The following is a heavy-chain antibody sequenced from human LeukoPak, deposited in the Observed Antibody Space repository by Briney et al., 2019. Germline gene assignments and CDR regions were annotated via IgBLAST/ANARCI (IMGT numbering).Heavy chain of an antibody. CDR1: GYIFTSYW. CDR2: IYPGDSDT. D-gene: IGHD2-2*01. CDR3: ARHVNVAVPGGY. J-gene: IGHJ4*02. V-gene: IGHV5-51*01. Sequence: GGALEISCKGSGYIFTSYWIGWVRQMPGKGLEGMGIIYPGDSDTRYSPSFQGQVTISADKSISTAYLQWSSLKASDTAMYYCARHVNVAVPGGYWGQGTLVTVSS.